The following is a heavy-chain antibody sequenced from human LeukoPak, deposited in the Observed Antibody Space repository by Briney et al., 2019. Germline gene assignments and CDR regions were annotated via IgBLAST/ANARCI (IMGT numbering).Heavy chain of an antibody. J-gene: IGHJ4*02. CDR3: ATMVRGVIIPRYFDY. CDR2: INWNGGST. V-gene: IGHV3-20*04. D-gene: IGHD3-10*01. CDR1: GFTFDDYG. Sequence: GGSLRLSCAASGFTFDDYGMSWVRQAPGKGLERVSGINWNGGSTGYADSVKGRFTSSRDNAKNSLYLQMNSLRAEDTAVYYCATMVRGVIIPRYFDYWGQGTLVTVSS.